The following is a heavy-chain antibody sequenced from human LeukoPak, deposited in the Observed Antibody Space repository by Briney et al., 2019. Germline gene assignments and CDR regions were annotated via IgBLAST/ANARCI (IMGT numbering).Heavy chain of an antibody. Sequence: SETLSLTCAVYGGSFSGYYWSWTRQPPGKGLEWIGEINHSGSTNYNPSLKSRVTISVDTSKNQFSLKLSSVTAADTAVCYCARGEIVVVVAASYYYYGMDVWGQGTTVTVSS. V-gene: IGHV4-34*01. J-gene: IGHJ6*02. CDR3: ARGEIVVVVAASYYYYGMDV. D-gene: IGHD2-15*01. CDR2: INHSGST. CDR1: GGSFSGYY.